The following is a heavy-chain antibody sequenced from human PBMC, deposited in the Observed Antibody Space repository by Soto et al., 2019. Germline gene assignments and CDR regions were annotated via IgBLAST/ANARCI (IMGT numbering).Heavy chain of an antibody. CDR2: ITASNGNA. Sequence: GASVKVSCKASGYTFTNYGITWVRQAPGQGLEWMGWITASNGNANYAREIQGRLTLTRDTSTNTASMELRSLRSDDTAVYYCARGASCSSTSCYDNFHYGLAVWGQGTTATVSS. D-gene: IGHD2-2*01. J-gene: IGHJ6*02. CDR1: GYTFTNYG. V-gene: IGHV1-18*01. CDR3: ARGASCSSTSCYDNFHYGLAV.